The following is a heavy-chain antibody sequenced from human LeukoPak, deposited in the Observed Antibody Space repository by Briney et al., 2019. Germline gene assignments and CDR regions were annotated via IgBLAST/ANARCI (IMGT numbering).Heavy chain of an antibody. CDR2: INPSGGST. J-gene: IGHJ6*02. CDR1: GYTFTSYY. Sequence: ASVNVSCKASGYTFTSYYMHWVRQAPGQGLEWMGMINPSGGSTSYAQKFQGRVTMTWDTSTSTVYMELSSLRSEDTAVYYCARWWDDGSGYSYYYGMDVWGQGTTVTVSS. CDR3: ARWWDDGSGYSYYYGMDV. V-gene: IGHV1-46*01. D-gene: IGHD3-22*01.